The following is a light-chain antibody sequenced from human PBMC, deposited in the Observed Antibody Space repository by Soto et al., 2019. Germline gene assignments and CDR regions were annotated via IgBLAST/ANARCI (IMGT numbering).Light chain of an antibody. CDR1: QSVSSSY. CDR3: QQYGSSPPYT. J-gene: IGKJ2*01. CDR2: GAS. Sequence: EIVLTQSPGTLSLSPGERATLSCRASQSVSSSYFSWYQQKPGQAPRLLSYGASSRATGLPDRFSGSGSGTDFTLTISRLEPEDFAVYYCQQYGSSPPYTFGQGTKLEIK. V-gene: IGKV3-20*01.